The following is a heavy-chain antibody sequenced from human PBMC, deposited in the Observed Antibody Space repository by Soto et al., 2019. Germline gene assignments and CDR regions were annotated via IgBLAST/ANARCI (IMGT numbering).Heavy chain of an antibody. J-gene: IGHJ6*04. CDR1: GGFFSGYY. D-gene: IGHD2-15*01. V-gene: IGHV4-34*01. CDR2: INHSGST. Sequence: SETLSLTCAVYGGFFSGYYWSWIRQPPWKGLEWIGEINHSGSTNYNPSLKSRVTISVDTSKNQFSLKLSSVTAADTAVYYCASGRRTVSFLDVWGEGTTVTVSS. CDR3: ASGRRTVSFLDV.